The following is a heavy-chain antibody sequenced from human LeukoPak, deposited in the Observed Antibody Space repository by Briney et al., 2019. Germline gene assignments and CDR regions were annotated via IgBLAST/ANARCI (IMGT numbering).Heavy chain of an antibody. D-gene: IGHD4-17*01. CDR2: ISSSSSTI. CDR1: GFTFSTHS. CDR3: ASPFCDPTVTTTGF. Sequence: GGSLRLSCAASGFTFSTHSMNWVRQAPGKGLEWVSYISSSSSTIYYADSVKGRFTISRDNAKNSLYLQMNSLRAEDTAVYYCASPFCDPTVTTTGFWGPGTLVTVSS. V-gene: IGHV3-48*01. J-gene: IGHJ4*02.